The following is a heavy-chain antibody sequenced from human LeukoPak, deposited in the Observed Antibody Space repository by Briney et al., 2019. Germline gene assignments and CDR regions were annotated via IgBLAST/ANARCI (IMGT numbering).Heavy chain of an antibody. D-gene: IGHD3-22*01. CDR2: ISSSSSYI. CDR3: ARGPSYYYDSSGYRDY. CDR1: GFTFSSYV. V-gene: IGHV3-21*01. Sequence: GGSLRLSCAASGFTFSSYVMNWVRQAPGKGLEWVSSISSSSSYIYYADSVKGRFTISRDNAKNSLYLQMNSLRAEDTAVYYCARGPSYYYDSSGYRDYWGQGTLVTVSS. J-gene: IGHJ4*02.